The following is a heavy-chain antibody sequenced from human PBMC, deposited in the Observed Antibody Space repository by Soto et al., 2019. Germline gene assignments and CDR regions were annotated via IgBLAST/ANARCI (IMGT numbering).Heavy chain of an antibody. D-gene: IGHD3-22*01. CDR3: ARVGTAPWGVYDSSGSYSGDWFDP. CDR2: INPSGGST. CDR1: GYTFTSYY. V-gene: IGHV1-46*01. J-gene: IGHJ5*02. Sequence: ASVKVSCKASGYTFTSYYMHWVRQAPGQGLEWMGIINPSGGSTSYAQKFQGRVTMTRDTSTSTVYMELSSLRSEDTAVYYCARVGTAPWGVYDSSGSYSGDWFDPWGQGTLVTVSS.